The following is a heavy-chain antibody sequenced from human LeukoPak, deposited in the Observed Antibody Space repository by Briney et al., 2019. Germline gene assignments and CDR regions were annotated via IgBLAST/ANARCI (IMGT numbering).Heavy chain of an antibody. D-gene: IGHD6-19*01. Sequence: SETLSLTCTVSGGSVSSGSYYWIWIRQPPGKGLEWIGCIYYSGSTNYNPSLKSRVTISVDTSKNQFSLKLSSVTAADTAVYYCARDHLSGIAVAGDYWGQGTLVTVSS. CDR1: GGSVSSGSYY. J-gene: IGHJ4*02. CDR3: ARDHLSGIAVAGDY. V-gene: IGHV4-61*01. CDR2: IYYSGST.